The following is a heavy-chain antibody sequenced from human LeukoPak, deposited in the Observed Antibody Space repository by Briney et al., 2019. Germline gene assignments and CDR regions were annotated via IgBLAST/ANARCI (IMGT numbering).Heavy chain of an antibody. Sequence: PSETLSLTCTVSGGSISSGDYYWSWIRQPPGKGLEWIGYIYYSGSTYYNPSLKSRVTISVDTSKNQFSLKLSSVTAADTAVYYCARGYDFWSGYHPPAGWFDPWGQGTLVTISS. V-gene: IGHV4-30-4*08. D-gene: IGHD3-3*01. CDR2: IYYSGST. CDR1: GGSISSGDYY. J-gene: IGHJ5*02. CDR3: ARGYDFWSGYHPPAGWFDP.